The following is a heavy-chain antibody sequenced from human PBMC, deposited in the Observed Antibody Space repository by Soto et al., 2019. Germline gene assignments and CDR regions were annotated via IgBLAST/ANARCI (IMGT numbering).Heavy chain of an antibody. J-gene: IGHJ6*02. D-gene: IGHD2-15*01. V-gene: IGHV3-30*04. CDR3: VRDTAYCSGGTCYSSHDMDV. CDR2: ISYDGRNK. CDR1: GFAFSSYA. Sequence: PGGSLRLSCAASGFAFSSYAMHWVGQSPGKGLEWVAVISYDGRNKYYADSVKGRFTISRDNSKNTLYLEMNSLRVEDTAVYHCVRDTAYCSGGTCYSSHDMDVWGQGTTVTVSS.